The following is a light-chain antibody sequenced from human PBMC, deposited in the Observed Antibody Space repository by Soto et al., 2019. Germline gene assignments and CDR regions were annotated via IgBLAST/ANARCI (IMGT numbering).Light chain of an antibody. CDR1: ITDIDNYDS. CDR3: SLYSSNGSLI. V-gene: IGLV2-18*01. Sequence: QSVLTQPPSVSGSPGQSVTISCTATITDIDNYDSVSWYQQAPGTAPKLIIYDVNNRPSGAPDRFSGSTSGNTASLTISGLQAEDETDYFCSLYSSNGSLIFGPGTKLTVL. J-gene: IGLJ1*01. CDR2: DVN.